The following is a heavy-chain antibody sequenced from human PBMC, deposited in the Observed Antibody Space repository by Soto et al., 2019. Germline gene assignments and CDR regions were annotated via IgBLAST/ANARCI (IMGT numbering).Heavy chain of an antibody. CDR1: GFTFSSYW. CDR2: INSDGSST. D-gene: IGHD3-3*01. Sequence: EVQLVESGGGLVQPGGSLRLSCAASGFTFSSYWMHWVRQAPGKGLVWVSRINSDGSSTSYADSVKGRFTISRDNAKNTLYLQMNSLRAEDTAVYYCAREGCPTIFGVADHRPYYYYYLDVWGKGTTVTVSS. J-gene: IGHJ6*03. V-gene: IGHV3-74*01. CDR3: AREGCPTIFGVADHRPYYYYYLDV.